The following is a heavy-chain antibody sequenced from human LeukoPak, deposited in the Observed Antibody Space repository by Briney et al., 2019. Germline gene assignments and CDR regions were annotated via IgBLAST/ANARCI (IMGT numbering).Heavy chain of an antibody. V-gene: IGHV1-46*01. CDR2: INPSGDST. CDR1: GYTFTDYY. D-gene: IGHD3-10*01. CDR3: ARKGGYGSGSYYWSDP. Sequence: ASVTVSCTASGYTFTDYYIHWVRQAPGQGLEWMGIINPSGDSTSYAQKFQGRVTMTGDTSTSTVYMELSSLRSEDTAVYYCARKGGYGSGSYYWSDPWGQGTLVTVSS. J-gene: IGHJ5*02.